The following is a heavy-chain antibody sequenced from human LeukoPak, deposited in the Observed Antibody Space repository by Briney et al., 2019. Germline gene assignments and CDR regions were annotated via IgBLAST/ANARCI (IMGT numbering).Heavy chain of an antibody. CDR2: ISSSSSPI. J-gene: IGHJ4*02. D-gene: IGHD3-9*01. V-gene: IGHV3-48*02. CDR3: ARGMGLILTGHYYFDY. CDR1: GFTVSSNY. Sequence: GGSLRLSCAASGFTVSSNYMSWVRQAPGKGLEWVSYISSSSSPIYYADSVKGRFTISRDNAKNTLYLQMNSLRDEDTAVYYCARGMGLILTGHYYFDYWGQGTLVTVSS.